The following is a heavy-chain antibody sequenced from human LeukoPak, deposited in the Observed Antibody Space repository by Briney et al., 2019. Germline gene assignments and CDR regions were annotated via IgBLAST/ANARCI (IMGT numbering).Heavy chain of an antibody. D-gene: IGHD1-26*01. CDR1: GFTFSDYY. J-gene: IGHJ4*02. V-gene: IGHV3-11*01. CDR2: ISSSGSTI. Sequence: GGSLRLSCAASGFTFSDYYMSWIRRAPGKGLEWVSYISSSGSTIYYADSVKGRFTISRDNAKNSLYLQMNSLRAEDTAVYYCARDTWELRAYDYWGQGTLVTVSS. CDR3: ARDTWELRAYDY.